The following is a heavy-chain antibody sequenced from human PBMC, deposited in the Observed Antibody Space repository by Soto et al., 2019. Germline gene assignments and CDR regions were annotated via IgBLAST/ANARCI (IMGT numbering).Heavy chain of an antibody. CDR2: IFSNDEK. CDR1: GFSLSNARMG. Sequence: QVTLKESGPVLVKPTETLTLTCTVSGFSLSNARMGVSWIRQPPGKALEWLAHIFSNDEKSYSTSLKSRLTISKDTSKSQVVLTMTNMDPVDTATYYCARFVVPAAISYNWFDPWGQGTLVTVSS. D-gene: IGHD2-2*02. CDR3: ARFVVPAAISYNWFDP. J-gene: IGHJ5*02. V-gene: IGHV2-26*01.